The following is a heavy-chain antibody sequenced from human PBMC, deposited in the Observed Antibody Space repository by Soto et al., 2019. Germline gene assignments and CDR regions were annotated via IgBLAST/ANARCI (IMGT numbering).Heavy chain of an antibody. D-gene: IGHD5-12*01. CDR2: IYYSGST. J-gene: IGHJ4*02. Sequence: PSETLSLTCTVSGGSISIGDYYWSCIRQPPGKGLEWIGYIYYSGSTYYNPSLKSRVTISVDTSKNQFSLKLSSVTAADTAVYYCARVSGWLQLLDYWGQGTLVTVSS. CDR3: ARVSGWLQLLDY. CDR1: GGSISIGDYY. V-gene: IGHV4-30-4*01.